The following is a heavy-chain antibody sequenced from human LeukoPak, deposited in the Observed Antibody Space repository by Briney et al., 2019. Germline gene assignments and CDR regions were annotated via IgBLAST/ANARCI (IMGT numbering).Heavy chain of an antibody. Sequence: GGSLRLSCAASGFTFSSCAMSWVRQAPGKGLEWVSGISDSGDRAHYADSVKGRFTISRDNSKNTLYLQMNSLRAEDTAVYFCAKQTTGYSGSGVDYWGQGTLVTVSS. CDR3: AKQTTGYSGSGVDY. D-gene: IGHD3-10*01. J-gene: IGHJ4*02. CDR2: ISDSGDRA. V-gene: IGHV3-23*01. CDR1: GFTFSSCA.